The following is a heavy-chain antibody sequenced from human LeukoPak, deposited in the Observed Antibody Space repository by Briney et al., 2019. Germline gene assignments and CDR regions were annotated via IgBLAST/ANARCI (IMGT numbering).Heavy chain of an antibody. J-gene: IGHJ4*02. CDR3: AREARFALPVVGSGDY. V-gene: IGHV4-39*07. CDR2: IFYNGAT. Sequence: SETLSLTCSVSGGSISSSDYYWGWLRQPPGTGLEWIGTIFYNGATKTNPSLSSRVTMPIDTSKNQFSLRLRSVTAADTAVYYCAREARFALPVVGSGDYWGQGTLVTASS. CDR1: GGSISSSDYY. D-gene: IGHD6-19*01.